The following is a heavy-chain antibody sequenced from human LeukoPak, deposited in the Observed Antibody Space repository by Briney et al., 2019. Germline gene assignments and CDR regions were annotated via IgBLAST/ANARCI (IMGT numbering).Heavy chain of an antibody. Sequence: ASVKVSCKASGYTFTSYGISWVRQAPGQGLEWMGWISAYNGNTNYAQKLQGRVTMTTDTSTSTAYMELRSLRSDDTAVYYCARDGDLGATKSLPFDYWGQGTLVTVSS. J-gene: IGHJ4*02. V-gene: IGHV1-18*01. CDR1: GYTFTSYG. CDR3: ARDGDLGATKSLPFDY. D-gene: IGHD1-26*01. CDR2: ISAYNGNT.